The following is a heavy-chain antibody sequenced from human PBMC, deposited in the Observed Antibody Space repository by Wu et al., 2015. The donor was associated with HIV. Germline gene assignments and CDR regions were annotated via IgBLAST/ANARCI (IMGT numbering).Heavy chain of an antibody. D-gene: IGHD5-12*01. CDR3: ARPYSGYAYDVLDI. J-gene: IGHJ3*02. CDR1: GGSFSSFA. Sequence: QVQLVQSGAEVRKPGSSVKVSCKASGGSFSSFAINWVRQAPGQGLEWMGRIIPIRGTTNYVQKFQGRVTITADEGTSTAFMELSSLRSEDTAVYYCARPYSGYAYDVLDIWGQGTVVFVSS. CDR2: IIPIRGTT. V-gene: IGHV1-69*11.